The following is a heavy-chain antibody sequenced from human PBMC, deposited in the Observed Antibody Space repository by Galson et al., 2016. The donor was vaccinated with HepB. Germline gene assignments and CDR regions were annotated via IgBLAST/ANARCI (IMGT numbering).Heavy chain of an antibody. CDR3: ARTVSIAAAGGADY. CDR2: IYPGDSDT. J-gene: IGHJ4*02. Sequence: QSGAEVKRPGESLTISCKGSGYTFTSPWIGWVRQMPGKGLEWMGMIYPGDSDTRYSPSFQGQVTISADQSINTAYLQWSSLKASDTAMYYCARTVSIAAAGGADYWGQGTLVTVSS. D-gene: IGHD6-13*01. V-gene: IGHV5-51*01. CDR1: GYTFTSPW.